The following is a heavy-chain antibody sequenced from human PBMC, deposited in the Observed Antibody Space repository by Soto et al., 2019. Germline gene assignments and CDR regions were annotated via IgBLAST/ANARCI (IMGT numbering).Heavy chain of an antibody. CDR3: AREGVVVVPATQNYYYYGMDV. D-gene: IGHD2-2*01. J-gene: IGHJ6*01. CDR2: ISYDGSNK. CDR1: GFTFSSYA. V-gene: IGHV3-30-3*01. Sequence: QVQLVESGGGVVQPGRSLRLSCAASGFTFSSYAMHWVRQAPGKGLEWVAVISYDGSNKYYADSVKGRFTISRDNSKNTLYLQMNSLRAEDTAVYYCAREGVVVVPATQNYYYYGMDVW.